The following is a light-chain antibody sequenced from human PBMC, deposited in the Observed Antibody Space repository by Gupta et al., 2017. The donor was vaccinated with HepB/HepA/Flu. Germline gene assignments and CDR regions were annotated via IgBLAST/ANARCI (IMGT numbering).Light chain of an antibody. J-gene: IGKJ2*01. CDR1: QSINIW. CDR3: QQYNSYSYT. CDR2: KAS. Sequence: DIQMTQSPSTLSASVGDRVTITCRASQSINIWLAWYQQKPGKAPKLLIYKASNLESGVPSRFSGSGSGTEFTLTVSSLQPDDSATYFCQQYNSYSYTFGQGTKLEIK. V-gene: IGKV1-5*03.